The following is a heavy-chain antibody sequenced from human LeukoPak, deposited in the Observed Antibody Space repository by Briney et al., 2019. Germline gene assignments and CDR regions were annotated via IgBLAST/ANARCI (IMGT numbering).Heavy chain of an antibody. J-gene: IGHJ5*02. CDR2: IYWDDDK. CDR1: GFSLSTSGVG. CDR3: APHKWNWFDP. Sequence: SGPTLVKPPQTLTLTCTFSGFSLSTSGVGVGWIRHAPGKALEWLALIYWDDDKRYSPSLKSRLTITKDTSKNQVVLTMTNMDPVDTATYYCAPHKWNWFDPWGQGTLVTVSS. V-gene: IGHV2-5*02. D-gene: IGHD1-26*01.